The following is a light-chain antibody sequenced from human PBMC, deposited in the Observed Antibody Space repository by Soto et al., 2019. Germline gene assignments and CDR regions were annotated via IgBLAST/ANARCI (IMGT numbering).Light chain of an antibody. J-gene: IGLJ1*01. V-gene: IGLV1-40*01. CDR2: ANN. CDR3: QSYDSTLSGYV. Sequence: QSVLTQPPSVSGAPGQRVTVSCCGSSSNIGAGYDVHWYQQLPGTAPKLLIYANNNRPSGVPDRFSGSKSGTSASLAITGLQAEDEADYYCQSYDSTLSGYVFGTGTKLTVL. CDR1: SSNIGAGYD.